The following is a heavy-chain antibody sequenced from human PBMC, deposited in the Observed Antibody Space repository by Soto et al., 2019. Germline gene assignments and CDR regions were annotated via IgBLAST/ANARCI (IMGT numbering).Heavy chain of an antibody. Sequence: SETLSLTCTVSGGSISSGDYYWSWIRQPPGKGLEWIGYIYYSGSTYYNPTLKSRVTISVDTSKNQFSLKLSSVTAADTAVYYFARAVMDYYDSSGYSHFDYWGQGTLVTVSS. V-gene: IGHV4-30-4*01. CDR2: IYYSGST. D-gene: IGHD3-22*01. J-gene: IGHJ4*02. CDR3: ARAVMDYYDSSGYSHFDY. CDR1: GGSISSGDYY.